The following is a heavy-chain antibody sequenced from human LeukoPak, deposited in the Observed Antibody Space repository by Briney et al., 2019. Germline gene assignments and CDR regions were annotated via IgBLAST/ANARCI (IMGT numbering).Heavy chain of an antibody. J-gene: IGHJ4*02. CDR3: AQRGGVNGFQRAFVH. CDR2: FYWDDDK. V-gene: IGHV2-5*02. D-gene: IGHD3-9*01. CDR1: GFSLFTSGLG. Sequence: SGPTLVNPTQTLTLTCSFSGFSLFTSGLGVAWIRQPPGKALEWLALFYWDDDKRYSPSLNNRLTITKDTSKNQVFLTLTNVDPMDTATYFCAQRGGVNGFQRAFVHWGPGILVTVSS.